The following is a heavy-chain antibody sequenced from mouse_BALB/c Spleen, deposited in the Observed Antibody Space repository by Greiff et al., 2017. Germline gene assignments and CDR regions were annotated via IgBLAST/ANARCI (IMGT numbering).Heavy chain of an antibody. V-gene: IGHV1-83*01. D-gene: IGHD2-4*01. CDR1: GYSFTSYY. J-gene: IGHJ2*01. CDR3: ARFGMITDY. CDR2: IYPGSDST. Sequence: VQLQQSGPELMKPGASVKISCKASGYSFTSYYMHWVKQSHGKSLEWIGDIYPGSDSTNYNEKFKSKATLTVDTSSSTAYMQLSSLTSEDSAVYYCARFGMITDYWGQGTTLTVSS.